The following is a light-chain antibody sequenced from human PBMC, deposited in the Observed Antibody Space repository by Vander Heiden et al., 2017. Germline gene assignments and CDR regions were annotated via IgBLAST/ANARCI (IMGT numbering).Light chain of an antibody. V-gene: IGLV1-44*01. CDR3: AAWDDSLNGPV. CDR2: SNN. Sequence: QSVLSQPPSASGPPGQRVTSPCSVSSSTIGSNTVNGYQQLPGTAPKLLIYSNNQRPSGVPDRFSGSKSGTSASLAISGLQSEDEADYYCAAWDDSLNGPVFGGGTKLTVL. CDR1: SSTIGSNT. J-gene: IGLJ3*02.